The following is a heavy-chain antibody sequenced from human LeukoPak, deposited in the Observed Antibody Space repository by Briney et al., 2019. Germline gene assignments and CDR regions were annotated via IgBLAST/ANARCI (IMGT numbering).Heavy chain of an antibody. Sequence: GSLRLSCAASGFTFSSYAMSCVRQAPGKGLEWVSGISGSGDNTYYADSVKGRFTISRDNSKNTLYVQVNSLGTEDTAAYYCAKGSYYDSSGSFYFDYWGQGTLVTVSS. D-gene: IGHD3-22*01. J-gene: IGHJ4*02. CDR1: GFTFSSYA. CDR2: ISGSGDNT. V-gene: IGHV3-23*01. CDR3: AKGSYYDSSGSFYFDY.